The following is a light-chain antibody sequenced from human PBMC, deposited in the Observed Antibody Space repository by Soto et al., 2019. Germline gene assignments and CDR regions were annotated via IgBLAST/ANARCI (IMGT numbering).Light chain of an antibody. CDR1: QSISSW. V-gene: IGKV1-5*01. CDR2: DVS. CDR3: QQYKSYSLT. Sequence: DIQMNQFPSTFPASLGDRVTITSRASQSISSWLAWYPPTKGKAPKLLIYDVSSLESGVPSRFSGSGSGTECTLTISRLQPDDVAAYDCQQYKSYSLTFGGGTKVEIK. J-gene: IGKJ4*01.